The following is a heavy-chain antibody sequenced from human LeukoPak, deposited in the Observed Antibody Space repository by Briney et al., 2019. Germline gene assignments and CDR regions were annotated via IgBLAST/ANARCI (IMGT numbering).Heavy chain of an antibody. D-gene: IGHD3-22*01. CDR3: ARLTTGPFYFDY. V-gene: IGHV3-30*03. CDR2: ISYDGSNK. Sequence: GRSLRLSCAASGFTFSSYGMHWVRQAPGKGLEWVAVISYDGSNKYYADSVKGRFTISRDNSKNTLYLQMNSLRAEDTAVYYCARLTTGPFYFDYWDQGTLVTVSS. CDR1: GFTFSSYG. J-gene: IGHJ4*02.